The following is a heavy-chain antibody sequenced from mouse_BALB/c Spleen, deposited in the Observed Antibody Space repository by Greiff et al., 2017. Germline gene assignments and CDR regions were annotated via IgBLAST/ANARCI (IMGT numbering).Heavy chain of an antibody. V-gene: IGHV5-6*01. CDR2: ISSGGSYT. D-gene: IGHD2-4*01. CDR3: ANVYYDYDGFAY. Sequence: EVQGVESGGDLVKPGGSLKLSCAASGFTFSSYGMSWVRQTPDKRLEWVATISSGGSYTYYPDSVKGRFTISRDNAKNNLYLQMSSLKSEDTAMYYCANVYYDYDGFAYWGQGTLVTVSA. J-gene: IGHJ3*01. CDR1: GFTFSSYG.